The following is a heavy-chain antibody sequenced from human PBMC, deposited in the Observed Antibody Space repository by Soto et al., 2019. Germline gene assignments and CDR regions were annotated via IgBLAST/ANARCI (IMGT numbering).Heavy chain of an antibody. V-gene: IGHV1-69*13. J-gene: IGHJ4*02. D-gene: IGHD3-22*01. CDR1: GGTFSSYA. Sequence: SVKVSCKASGGTFSSYAISWVRQAPGQGLEWMGGITPIFGTANYAQKFQGRVTITADESTSTAYMELSSLRSEDTAVYYCASFESGSSGHWYYFDYWGQGTLVTVSS. CDR2: ITPIFGTA. CDR3: ASFESGSSGHWYYFDY.